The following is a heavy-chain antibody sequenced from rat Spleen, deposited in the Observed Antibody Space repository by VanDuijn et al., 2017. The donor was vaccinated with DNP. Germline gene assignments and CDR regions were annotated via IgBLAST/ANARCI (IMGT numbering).Heavy chain of an antibody. V-gene: IGHV5-22*01. Sequence: EVQLVESGGGSVQPGRSLRLSCEVSGFTFSDYYMAWVRQAPKKGLEWVASIIYEGSSVYYGDSVKGRFTLSRDNAKNTLYLQMNNLRSEDTATYYCTRHRYPLYYFDFWGQGVMVTVSS. CDR2: IIYEGSSV. CDR3: TRHRYPLYYFDF. D-gene: IGHD1-4*01. J-gene: IGHJ2*01. CDR1: GFTFSDYY.